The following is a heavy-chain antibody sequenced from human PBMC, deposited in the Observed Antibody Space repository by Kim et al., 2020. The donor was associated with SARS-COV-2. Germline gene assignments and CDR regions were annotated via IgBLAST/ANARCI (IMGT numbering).Heavy chain of an antibody. J-gene: IGHJ6*02. CDR3: VRGSGSYGYGMGV. Sequence: GGSLRLSCAASGFTFSSYWMHWVRQAPGTGLVWVSRINNDGVDTIYADFVKGRFTISRDNAKNTLYLQMNSLRVEDTAVYFCVRGSGSYGYGMGVWGQGTTGNVAS. CDR2: INNDGVDT. CDR1: GFTFSSYW. D-gene: IGHD3-3*01. V-gene: IGHV3-74*01.